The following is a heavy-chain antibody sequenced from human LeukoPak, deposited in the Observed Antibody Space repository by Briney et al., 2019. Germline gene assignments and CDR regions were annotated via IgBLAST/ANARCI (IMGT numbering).Heavy chain of an antibody. J-gene: IGHJ5*02. CDR2: IYYSGST. CDR1: GGSISISSYY. Sequence: SETLSLTCTVSGGSISISSYYWGWVRQPPGKGLEWIGSIYYSGSTYYNPSLKSRVTISVDTSKNQFSLKLTSVTAADTAVYYCARRGDFWSGYDWFDPWGQGTLVTVSS. CDR3: ARRGDFWSGYDWFDP. V-gene: IGHV4-39*07. D-gene: IGHD3-3*01.